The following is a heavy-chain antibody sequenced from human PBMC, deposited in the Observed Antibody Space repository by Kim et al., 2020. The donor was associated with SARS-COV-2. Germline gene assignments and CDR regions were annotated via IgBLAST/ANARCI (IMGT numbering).Heavy chain of an antibody. CDR2: IYSGGST. CDR3: ARVADRYFDWLGGMDV. D-gene: IGHD3-9*01. CDR1: GFTVSSNY. V-gene: IGHV3-53*04. Sequence: GGSLRLSCAASGFTVSSNYMSWVRQAPGKGLEWVSVIYSGGSTYYADSVKGRFTISRHNSKNTLYLQMNSLRAEDTAVYYCARVADRYFDWLGGMDVWGQGPTVTVSS. J-gene: IGHJ6*02.